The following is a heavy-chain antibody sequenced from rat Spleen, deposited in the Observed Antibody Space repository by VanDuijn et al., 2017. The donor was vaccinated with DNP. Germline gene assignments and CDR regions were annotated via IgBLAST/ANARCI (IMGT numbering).Heavy chain of an antibody. D-gene: IGHD3-1*01. CDR3: ARGSTSIYWYFDF. V-gene: IGHV5-22*01. J-gene: IGHJ1*01. Sequence: EVQLVESGGGLVQPGRSLKLSCAASGFTFSDYYMAWVRQAPEKGLKWVAYISYEGRSTYYGDSEKGRFTISRDNAKSTLYLQMNSLRSEDTATYYCARGSTSIYWYFDFWGPGTMVTVSS. CDR2: ISYEGRST. CDR1: GFTFSDYY.